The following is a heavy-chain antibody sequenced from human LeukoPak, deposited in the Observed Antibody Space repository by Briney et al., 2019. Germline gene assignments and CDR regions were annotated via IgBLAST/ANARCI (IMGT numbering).Heavy chain of an antibody. CDR3: ARRDYGGDPGI. V-gene: IGHV5-51*01. CDR1: GYRFDINW. J-gene: IGHJ3*02. Sequence: GESLKISCKGSGYRFDINWIGWVRQLPGKGLEWMGIIYPGDSDTRYSPSFQGQVTISADKSISTAYLQWSSLKASDTAMYYCARRDYGGDPGIWGQGTMVTVSS. D-gene: IGHD4-23*01. CDR2: IYPGDSDT.